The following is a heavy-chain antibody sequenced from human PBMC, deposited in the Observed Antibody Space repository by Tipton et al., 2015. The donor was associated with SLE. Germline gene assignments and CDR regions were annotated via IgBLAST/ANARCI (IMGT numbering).Heavy chain of an antibody. CDR3: AKDYNHDNADYN. CDR2: IHHSGST. Sequence: GLVKPSGTLSLTCAVSGGSIRSSNWWSWVRQPPGKGLEWIGEIHHSGSTNSNPSLKSRVTISVDKSKNQFSLKLSSVTVADTGVYYCAKDYNHDNADYNWGQGTLVIVSS. J-gene: IGHJ4*02. CDR1: GGSIRSSNW. D-gene: IGHD4-17*01. V-gene: IGHV4-4*02.